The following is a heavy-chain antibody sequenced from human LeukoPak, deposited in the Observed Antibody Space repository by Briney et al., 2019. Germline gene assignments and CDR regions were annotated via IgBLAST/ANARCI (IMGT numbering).Heavy chain of an antibody. J-gene: IGHJ4*02. CDR1: GYSFTSYW. Sequence: GESLKISCKGSGYSFTSYWIGWVRQMPGKGLEWMGIIYPGDSDTRYSPSFQGQVTTSADKSISTAYLQWSSRKASDTAMYYCARYGDSSGYYDYYFDYWGQGTLVTVSS. CDR2: IYPGDSDT. V-gene: IGHV5-51*01. CDR3: ARYGDSSGYYDYYFDY. D-gene: IGHD3-22*01.